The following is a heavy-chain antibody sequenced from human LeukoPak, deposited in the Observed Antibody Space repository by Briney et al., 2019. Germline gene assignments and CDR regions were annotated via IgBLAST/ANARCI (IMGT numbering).Heavy chain of an antibody. Sequence: GGSLRLSCAASGFTFSSYSMNWIRQAPGKGLEWVSYITNSGSAVEYADSVKGRFTMSRDNGQNSLYLQMNSLRPDDTAIYYCARGHWGLDNWGQGTLVTVSS. CDR3: ARGHWGLDN. CDR1: GFTFSSYS. V-gene: IGHV3-48*04. D-gene: IGHD7-27*01. CDR2: ITNSGSAV. J-gene: IGHJ4*02.